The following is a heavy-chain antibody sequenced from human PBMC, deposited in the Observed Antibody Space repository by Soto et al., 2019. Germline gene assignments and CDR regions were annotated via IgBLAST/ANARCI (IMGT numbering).Heavy chain of an antibody. CDR2: IYYSGST. D-gene: IGHD6-13*01. CDR3: ARDRSSWFGWFDP. Sequence: QVQLQESGPGLVKPSETLSLTCTVSGGSISTYYWSWIRQPPGKGLEWIGHIYYSGSTNYNPSLTRRVTISLDTSTHQSSLKLSSVTAADTAVYYCARDRSSWFGWFDPWGQGTLVTVSS. CDR1: GGSISTYY. J-gene: IGHJ5*02. V-gene: IGHV4-4*08.